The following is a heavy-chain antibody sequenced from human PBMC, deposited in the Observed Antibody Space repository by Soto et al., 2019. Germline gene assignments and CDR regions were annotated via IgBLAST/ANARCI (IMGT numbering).Heavy chain of an antibody. J-gene: IGHJ4*02. CDR1: GFTFSSYS. V-gene: IGHV3-21*01. CDR3: ARDLAARRAGDY. Sequence: EVQLVESGGGLVKPGGSLRLSCAASGFTFSSYSMNWVRQAPGKGLEWVSSISSSSSYIYYADSVKGRFTISRDNAKNSLYLQMNSLRAEDTAVYYCARDLAARRAGDYWGQGTLVTVSS. CDR2: ISSSSSYI. D-gene: IGHD6-6*01.